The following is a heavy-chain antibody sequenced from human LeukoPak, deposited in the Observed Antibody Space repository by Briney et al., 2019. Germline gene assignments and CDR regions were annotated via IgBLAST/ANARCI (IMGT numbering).Heavy chain of an antibody. CDR1: GYTFTSYG. V-gene: IGHV1-18*01. Sequence: RASVKVSCKASGYTFTSYGTSWVRQAPGQGLEWMGWISAYNGNTNYAQKLQGRVTMTTDTSTGTAYMELRSLRSDDTAVYYCARGVDTATYYYYGMDVWGQGTTVTVSS. CDR2: ISAYNGNT. D-gene: IGHD5-18*01. CDR3: ARGVDTATYYYYGMDV. J-gene: IGHJ6*02.